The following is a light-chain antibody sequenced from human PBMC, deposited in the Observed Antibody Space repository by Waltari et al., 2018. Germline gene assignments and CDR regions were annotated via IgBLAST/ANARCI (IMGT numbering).Light chain of an antibody. CDR2: TNY. V-gene: IGLV1-40*01. CDR1: RSTIGAGYD. CDR3: QSFDSSLSDV. J-gene: IGLJ1*01. Sequence: QPVLTQPPSVSGAPGQSVTISCTGTRSTIGAGYDVHWYRQLPGTAPKLLIYTNYNRPSGVPDRFSGSKSDTSAYLVIAGLQAEDEADYYCQSFDSSLSDVFGTGTKVTVL.